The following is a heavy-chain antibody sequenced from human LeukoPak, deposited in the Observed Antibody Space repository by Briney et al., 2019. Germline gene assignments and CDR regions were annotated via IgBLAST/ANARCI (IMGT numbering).Heavy chain of an antibody. Sequence: SETLSLTCAVYGGSFSGYYWSWIRQPPGKGLEWIGEINHSGSTNYNPSLKSRVTISVDTSKNQFSLKLSSVTAADTAVYYCARAPRRYYDSSGYAAFWDYWGQGTLVTVSS. CDR2: INHSGST. V-gene: IGHV4-34*01. J-gene: IGHJ4*02. CDR1: GGSFSGYY. D-gene: IGHD3-22*01. CDR3: ARAPRRYYDSSGYAAFWDY.